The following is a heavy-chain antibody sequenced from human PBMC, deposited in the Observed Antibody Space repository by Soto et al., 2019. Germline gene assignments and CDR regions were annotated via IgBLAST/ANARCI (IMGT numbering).Heavy chain of an antibody. V-gene: IGHV3-30*18. CDR2: ISYDGSNK. CDR1: GFTFSSYG. CDR3: AKDMAAAVFFDY. D-gene: IGHD6-13*01. J-gene: IGHJ4*02. Sequence: GGSLRLSCAASGFTFSSYGMHWVRQAPGKGLEWVAVISYDGSNKYYADSVKGRFTISRDNSKNTLYLQMNSLRAEDTAVYYCAKDMAAAVFFDYWGQGTLVTVSS.